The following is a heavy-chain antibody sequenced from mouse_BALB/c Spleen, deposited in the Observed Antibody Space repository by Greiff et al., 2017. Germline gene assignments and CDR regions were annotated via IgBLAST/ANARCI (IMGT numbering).Heavy chain of an antibody. Sequence: QVQLKQSGAELMKPGASVKISCKATGYTFSSYWIEWVKQRPGHGLEWIGEILPGSGSTNYNEKFKGKATFTADTSSNTAYMQLSSLTSEDSAVYYCARLDGYYDYYAMDYWGQGTSVTVSS. V-gene: IGHV1-9*01. D-gene: IGHD2-3*01. CDR1: GYTFSSYW. J-gene: IGHJ4*01. CDR2: ILPGSGST. CDR3: ARLDGYYDYYAMDY.